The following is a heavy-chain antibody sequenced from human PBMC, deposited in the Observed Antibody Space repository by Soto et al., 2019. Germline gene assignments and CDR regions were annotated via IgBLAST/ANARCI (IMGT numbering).Heavy chain of an antibody. J-gene: IGHJ4*02. D-gene: IGHD3-22*01. CDR3: ARDAYDSSGYYWNFDY. CDR1: GGSFSGYY. Sequence: QVQLQQWGAGLLKPSETLSLTCAVYGGSFSGYYWSWIRQPPGKGLEWIGEINHSGSTNYNPTHKSRVTISVDTSKNQFSLKLSSVTAADTAVYYCARDAYDSSGYYWNFDYWGQGTLVTVSS. V-gene: IGHV4-34*01. CDR2: INHSGST.